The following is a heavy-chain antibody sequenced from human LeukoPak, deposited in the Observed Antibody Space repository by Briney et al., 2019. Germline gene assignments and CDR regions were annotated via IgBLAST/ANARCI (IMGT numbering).Heavy chain of an antibody. J-gene: IGHJ4*02. CDR1: GGSFSGYY. CDR3: ARSRSYGYRDVDY. V-gene: IGHV4-34*01. D-gene: IGHD5-18*01. CDR2: INHSGST. Sequence: SETLSLTCAVYGGSFSGYYWSWIRQPPGKGLEWIGEINHSGSTNYNPSLKSRGTISVDTSKNQFSLKLSSVTAADTAVYYCARSRSYGYRDVDYWGQGTLVTVSS.